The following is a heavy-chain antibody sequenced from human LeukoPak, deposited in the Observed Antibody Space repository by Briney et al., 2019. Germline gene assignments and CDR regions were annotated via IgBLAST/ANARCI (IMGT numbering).Heavy chain of an antibody. D-gene: IGHD3-22*01. J-gene: IGHJ6*03. CDR3: ARGVPLVTYYYDSSGYPYYMDV. CDR1: GGSFSGYY. V-gene: IGHV4-34*01. CDR2: INHSGST. Sequence: SETLSLTCAVHGGSFSGYYWSWIRQPPGKGLEWIGEINHSGSTNYNPSLKSRVTISVDTSKNQFSLKLSSVTAADTAVYYCARGVPLVTYYYDSSGYPYYMDVWGKGTTVTVSS.